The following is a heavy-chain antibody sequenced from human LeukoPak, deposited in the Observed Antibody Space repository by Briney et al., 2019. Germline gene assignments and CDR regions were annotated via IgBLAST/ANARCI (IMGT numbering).Heavy chain of an antibody. CDR3: ARVGDGYNVDH. CDR1: GGSISSYS. V-gene: IGHV4-59*01. J-gene: IGHJ4*02. CDR2: IYYSGST. Sequence: SETLSLTCTVSGGSISSYSRSWVRQPPGKGLEWIGYIYYSGSTNYNPSLKSRVTISVDMSKNQFSLKLSSVTAADTAVYYCARVGDGYNVDHWGQGTLVTVSS. D-gene: IGHD5-24*01.